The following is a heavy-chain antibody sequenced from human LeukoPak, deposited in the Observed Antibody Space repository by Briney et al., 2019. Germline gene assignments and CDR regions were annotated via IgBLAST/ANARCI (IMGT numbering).Heavy chain of an antibody. J-gene: IGHJ5*02. CDR3: ARDYLVVPAAMWWFDP. V-gene: IGHV3-48*03. CDR1: GFTFSSYE. Sequence: GGSLRLSXAASGFTFSSYEMNWVRQAPGKGLEWVSYISSSGSTIYYADSVKGRFTISRDNAKNSLYLQMNSLRAEDTAVYYCARDYLVVPAAMWWFDPWGQGTLVTVSS. CDR2: ISSSGSTI. D-gene: IGHD2-2*01.